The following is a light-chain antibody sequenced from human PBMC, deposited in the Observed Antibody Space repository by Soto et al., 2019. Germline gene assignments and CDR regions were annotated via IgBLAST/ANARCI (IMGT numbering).Light chain of an antibody. J-gene: IGKJ3*01. CDR1: QDISNY. CDR3: QQYDSFPPT. Sequence: DIQMTQSPSSLSASVGDRVTITCQASQDISNYLNWYQHRPGKAPKLLIFDASNWETGVPSRFSGSGSGTDFTFTISSLQPEDIATYYCQQYDSFPPTFGHGTKVDIK. V-gene: IGKV1-33*01. CDR2: DAS.